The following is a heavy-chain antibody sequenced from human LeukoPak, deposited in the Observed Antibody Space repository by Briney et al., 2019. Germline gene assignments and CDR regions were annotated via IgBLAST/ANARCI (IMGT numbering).Heavy chain of an antibody. Sequence: GGSLRLSCAASGFTFSSYSMNWVRQAPGKGLEWVSYISSSSSTIYYADSVKGRFTISRDNAKNSLYLQMNSLRAEDTAVYYCARGKIVVVPAAIFDYWGQGTLVTVSS. D-gene: IGHD2-2*01. J-gene: IGHJ4*02. CDR3: ARGKIVVVPAAIFDY. CDR2: ISSSSSTI. V-gene: IGHV3-48*04. CDR1: GFTFSSYS.